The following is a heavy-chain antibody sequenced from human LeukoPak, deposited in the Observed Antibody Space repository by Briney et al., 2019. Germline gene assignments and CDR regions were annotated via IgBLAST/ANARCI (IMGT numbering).Heavy chain of an antibody. CDR1: NYTFTSYP. D-gene: IGHD1-26*01. J-gene: IGHJ4*02. CDR3: ARDLPRASGSPLDY. CDR2: INTNTGNP. V-gene: IGHV7-4-1*02. Sequence: ASVKVSCKGSNYTFTSYPINWVRQAPGQGLEWMGWINTNTGNPTYAQGFTGRFVFSLDTSVSTAYLQISSLKAEDTAVYYCARDLPRASGSPLDYWGQGTLVTVSS.